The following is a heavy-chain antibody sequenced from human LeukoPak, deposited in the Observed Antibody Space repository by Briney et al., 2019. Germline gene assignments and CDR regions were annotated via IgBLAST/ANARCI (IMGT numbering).Heavy chain of an antibody. CDR1: GGSISSSSYY. CDR2: IYYSGST. V-gene: IGHV4-39*01. CDR3: ARHSSTVVTAWDY. Sequence: SETLSLTCTVSGGSISSSSYYWGWIRQPPGKGLEWIVSIYYSGSTYYNPSLKSRVTISVDTSKNQFSLKLSSVTAADTAVYYCARHSSTVVTAWDYWGQGTLVTVSS. J-gene: IGHJ4*02. D-gene: IGHD4-23*01.